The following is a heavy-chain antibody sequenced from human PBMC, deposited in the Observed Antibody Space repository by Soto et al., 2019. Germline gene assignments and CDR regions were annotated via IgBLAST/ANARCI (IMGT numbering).Heavy chain of an antibody. J-gene: IGHJ5*02. D-gene: IGHD3-10*01. CDR3: ARDFPRGGYYGSEVVPNWFDP. CDR1: GGSISSYY. Sequence: SETLSLPCTVSGGSISSYYCSWIRQPPGKGLEWIGYIYYSGSTNYNPSLKSRVTISVDTSKNQFSLKLSSVTAADTAVYYCARDFPRGGYYGSEVVPNWFDPWGQGTLVTVS. V-gene: IGHV4-59*12. CDR2: IYYSGST.